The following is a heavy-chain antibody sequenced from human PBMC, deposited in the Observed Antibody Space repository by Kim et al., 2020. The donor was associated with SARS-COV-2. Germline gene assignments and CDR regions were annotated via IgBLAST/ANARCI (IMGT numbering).Heavy chain of an antibody. CDR3: VKNEGIAAAGTWSGALYYYYGMDV. V-gene: IGHV3-64D*06. J-gene: IGHJ6*02. Sequence: GGSLRLSCSASGFTFSSYAMHWVRQAPGKGLEYVSAISSNGGSTYYADSVKGRFTISRDNSKNTLYLQMSSLRAEDTAVYYCVKNEGIAAAGTWSGALYYYYGMDVWGQGTTVTVSS. CDR1: GFTFSSYA. CDR2: ISSNGGST. D-gene: IGHD6-13*01.